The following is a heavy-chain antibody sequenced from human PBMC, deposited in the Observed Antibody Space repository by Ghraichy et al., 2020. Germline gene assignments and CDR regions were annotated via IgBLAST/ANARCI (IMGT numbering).Heavy chain of an antibody. CDR1: GFTFSSYW. CDR3: ARVRLHYYMDV. Sequence: GGSLRLSCAASGFTFSSYWMHWVRQAPGKGLVWVSRINSDGSSTSYADSVKGRFTISRDNAKNTLYLQMNSLRAEDTAVYYCARVRLHYYMDVWGKGTTVTVSS. CDR2: INSDGSST. V-gene: IGHV3-74*01. J-gene: IGHJ6*03.